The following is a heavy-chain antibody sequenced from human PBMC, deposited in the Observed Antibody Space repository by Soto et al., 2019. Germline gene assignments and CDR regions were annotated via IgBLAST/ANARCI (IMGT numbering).Heavy chain of an antibody. V-gene: IGHV1-69*01. CDR1: GGTFSSYA. Sequence: QVQLVQSGAEVKKPGSSVKVSCKASGGTFSSYAISWVRQAPGQGLEWMGGIIPIFGTANYAQKFQGRVTITADESTSTAYMELSSLRSEDTAVYYCARVGDSPSRYSSCWYDWFDPWGQGTLVTVSS. D-gene: IGHD6-19*01. CDR2: IIPIFGTA. J-gene: IGHJ5*02. CDR3: ARVGDSPSRYSSCWYDWFDP.